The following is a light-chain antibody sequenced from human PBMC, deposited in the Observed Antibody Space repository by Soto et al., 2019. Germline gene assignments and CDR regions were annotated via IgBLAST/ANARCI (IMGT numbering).Light chain of an antibody. CDR2: DVT. Sequence: QSALTQPRSVSGSPGQSVTFSCIGTSSDIGTYNFVSWYQQNPGKAPKLLIYDVTKRPSGVPDRFSGSKSGNTASLTISGLQSEDEADYYCAAWDDSLSGPVFGGGTKLTVL. J-gene: IGLJ2*01. CDR1: SSDIGTYNF. V-gene: IGLV2-11*01. CDR3: AAWDDSLSGPV.